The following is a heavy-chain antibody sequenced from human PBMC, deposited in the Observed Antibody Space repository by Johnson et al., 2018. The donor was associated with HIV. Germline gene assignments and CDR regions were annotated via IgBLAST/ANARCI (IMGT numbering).Heavy chain of an antibody. CDR3: AREMVAAKDAFEI. CDR2: ISWDGGST. Sequence: EVQLVESGGVVVQPGGSLRLSCAASGFTFDDYTMHWVRRVPGKGLEWVSLISWDGGSTYYADSVKGRFTISRDNFKNKLYLQMDSLRAEDTAVYFCAREMVAAKDAFEIWGQGTMVTVSS. CDR1: GFTFDDYT. D-gene: IGHD2-15*01. J-gene: IGHJ3*02. V-gene: IGHV3-43*01.